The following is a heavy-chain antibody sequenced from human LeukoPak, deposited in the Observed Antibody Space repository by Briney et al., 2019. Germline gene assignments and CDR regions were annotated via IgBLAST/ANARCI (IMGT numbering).Heavy chain of an antibody. CDR2: VDPENGAA. CDR1: GYSLTELS. D-gene: IGHD6-13*01. Sequence: ASVKVSCKVSGYSLTELSMHWVRQAPGKGLEWMGGVDPENGAAIYAQKLQGRVTMTEDTSTDTAYMELNSLTSDDTAVYYCATGPTMPAPDTSPGLFDFWGQGTLVTVSS. CDR3: ATGPTMPAPDTSPGLFDF. V-gene: IGHV1-24*01. J-gene: IGHJ4*02.